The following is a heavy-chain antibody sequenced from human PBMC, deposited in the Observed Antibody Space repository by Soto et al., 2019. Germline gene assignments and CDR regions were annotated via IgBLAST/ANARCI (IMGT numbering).Heavy chain of an antibody. V-gene: IGHV1-3*01. CDR3: ARESNWNDVWWFDP. CDR1: GYTFTSYA. Sequence: ASVKVSCKASGYTFTSYAMHWVRQAPGQRLEWMGWINAGNGNTKYSQKFQGRVTITRDTSASTAYMELGSLRSEDTAVYYCARESNWNDVWWFDPWGQGTLVTVSS. D-gene: IGHD1-1*01. CDR2: INAGNGNT. J-gene: IGHJ5*02.